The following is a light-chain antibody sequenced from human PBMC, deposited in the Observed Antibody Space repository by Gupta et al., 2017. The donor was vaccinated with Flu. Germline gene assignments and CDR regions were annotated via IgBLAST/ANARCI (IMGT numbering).Light chain of an antibody. J-gene: IGKJ4*01. CDR2: GAS. CDR1: QSVSSSH. CDR3: QQYGSSST. V-gene: IGKV3-20*01. Sequence: PGTLSLSPGERATLSCRASQSVSSSHLAWYQQKPGQAPRLLIYGASSRATGIPDRISGSGSGTDFTLTISRLEPEDFAVYYCQQYGSSSTFGGGTKVEIK.